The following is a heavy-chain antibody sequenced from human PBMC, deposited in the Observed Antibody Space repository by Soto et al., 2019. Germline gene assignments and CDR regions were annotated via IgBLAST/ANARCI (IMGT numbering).Heavy chain of an antibody. J-gene: IGHJ4*02. CDR3: AKQAGYTSDPFDY. Sequence: GSLRLSCAASGFSFSTHAMSWVRQAPGKGLEWVSGISGGGAMTKYADSVKGRFTISRDNSKDTLHLQMDSLRAGDTAVYYCAKQAGYTSDPFDYWGQGTLVTVSS. CDR2: ISGGGAMT. D-gene: IGHD6-19*01. CDR1: GFSFSTHA. V-gene: IGHV3-23*01.